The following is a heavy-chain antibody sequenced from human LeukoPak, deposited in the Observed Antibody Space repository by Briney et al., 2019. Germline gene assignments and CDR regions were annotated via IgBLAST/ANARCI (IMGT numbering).Heavy chain of an antibody. CDR3: ARGTTVTTVFMFDAFDI. CDR1: GGSISSYY. D-gene: IGHD4-17*01. V-gene: IGHV4-59*01. CDR2: IYYSGST. J-gene: IGHJ3*02. Sequence: SETLSLTCTVSGGSISSYYWSWIRQAPGKGLEWIGYIYYSGSTNYNPSLKSRVTISVDTSKNQFSLKLSSVTAADTAVYYCARGTTVTTVFMFDAFDIWGQGTMVTVSS.